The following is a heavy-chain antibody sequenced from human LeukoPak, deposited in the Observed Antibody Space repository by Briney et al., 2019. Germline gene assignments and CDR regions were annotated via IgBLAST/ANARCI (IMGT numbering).Heavy chain of an antibody. V-gene: IGHV3-21*01. Sequence: GGSLRLSCAGSGFTFSRYSMNWFRQAPGKGLERVSSISSRSTNIFYADSVKGRFTISRDNAKNSLYLQMNSLGAEDTAVYYCARDAQWLVPEGYFYYMDVWGKGTTVTVSS. CDR2: ISSRSTNI. D-gene: IGHD6-19*01. J-gene: IGHJ6*03. CDR3: ARDAQWLVPEGYFYYMDV. CDR1: GFTFSRYS.